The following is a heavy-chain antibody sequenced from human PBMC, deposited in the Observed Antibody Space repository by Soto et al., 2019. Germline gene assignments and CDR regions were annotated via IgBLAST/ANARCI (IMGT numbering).Heavy chain of an antibody. J-gene: IGHJ4*02. CDR2: IYYSGST. D-gene: IGHD2-15*01. CDR3: ARLRCVVASALIDY. V-gene: IGHV4-39*01. Sequence: SETLSLTCTVSGGSVSSSSYYWGWIRQPPGKGLEWIGSIYYSGSTYYNPSLKSRVTISVDTSKNQFSLKLSSVTAADTAVYYCARLRCVVASALIDYWGQGTLVTVSS. CDR1: GGSVSSSSYY.